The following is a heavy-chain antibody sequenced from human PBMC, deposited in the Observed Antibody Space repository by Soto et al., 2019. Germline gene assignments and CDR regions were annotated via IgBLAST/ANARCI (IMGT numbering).Heavy chain of an antibody. J-gene: IGHJ5*02. V-gene: IGHV3-21*01. CDR3: ARDDTLGWFDP. CDR2: ISSSSSYI. Sequence: GGSLRLSCAASGFTFSSYSMNWVRQAPGKGLEWVSSISSSSSYIYYADSVKGRFTISRDNAKNSLYLQMNSLRAEDTAVYYCARDDTLGWFDPWGQGTLVTVSS. CDR1: GFTFSSYS. D-gene: IGHD2-2*02.